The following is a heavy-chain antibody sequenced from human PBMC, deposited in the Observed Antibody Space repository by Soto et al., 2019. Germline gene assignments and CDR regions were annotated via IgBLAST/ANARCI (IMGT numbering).Heavy chain of an antibody. J-gene: IGHJ4*02. D-gene: IGHD3-16*01. CDR2: IKPDGSAK. Sequence: GGSLRLSCDASGLIFSSYWMAWVRQSPGKGLEWVAHIKPDGSAKNYVDSVKGRFTISSDNAKNSLYLQMNSLRSEDTAVYYCARDPVGGGDFNFDYWGQGTRVTVSS. CDR1: GLIFSSYW. V-gene: IGHV3-7*01. CDR3: ARDPVGGGDFNFDY.